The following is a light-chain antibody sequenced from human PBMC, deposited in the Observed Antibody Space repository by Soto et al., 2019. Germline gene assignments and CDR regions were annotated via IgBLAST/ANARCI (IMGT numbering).Light chain of an antibody. CDR1: QSVSSSY. V-gene: IGKV3-20*01. CDR3: QQYGNSPLT. CDR2: GAS. J-gene: IGKJ4*01. Sequence: EIVLTQSPGTLSLSPGERATLSCRASQSVSSSYLAWYQQKPGQAPRLLIYGASSRATGISDRFSGSWSVTDFTFTIRRLEPEDFAVYSCQQYGNSPLTFGGGNKVEIK.